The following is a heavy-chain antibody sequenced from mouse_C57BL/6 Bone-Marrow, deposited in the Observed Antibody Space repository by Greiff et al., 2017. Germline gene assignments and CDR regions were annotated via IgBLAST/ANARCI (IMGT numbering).Heavy chain of an antibody. CDR3: GRGGDGHY. J-gene: IGHJ2*01. D-gene: IGHD1-1*02. CDR1: GFTFSSYA. CDR2: ISDGGSYT. V-gene: IGHV5-4*03. Sequence: EVKVVESGGGLVKPGGSLKLSCAASGFTFSSYAMSWVRQTPEKRLEWVATISDGGSYTYYPDNVKGRFTISRDNAKNNLYLQLSHLKSEDTAMYYCGRGGDGHYWGQGTTLTVSS.